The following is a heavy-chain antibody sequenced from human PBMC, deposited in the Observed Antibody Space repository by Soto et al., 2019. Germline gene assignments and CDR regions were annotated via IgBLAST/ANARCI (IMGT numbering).Heavy chain of an antibody. D-gene: IGHD6-13*01. CDR2: IKQDGSDK. J-gene: IGHJ4*02. CDR1: GFTFSSCW. V-gene: IGHV3-7*03. Sequence: EVQLVESGGGLVQPGGSLRLSCAASGFTFSSCWMCWVRQATGKGRERVANIKQDGSDKYYVDSVKGRFTISRDNAKNSLYLQMNCLAAKDPAIYYCAKVKRLAGQEWGQGTLVTVSS. CDR3: AKVKRLAGQE.